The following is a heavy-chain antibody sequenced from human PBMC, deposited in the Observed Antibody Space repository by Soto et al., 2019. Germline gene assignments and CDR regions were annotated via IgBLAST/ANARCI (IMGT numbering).Heavy chain of an antibody. D-gene: IGHD4-17*01. CDR1: GFTFSSYA. V-gene: IGHV3-30-3*01. Sequence: GGSLRLSCAASGFTFSSYAMHWVRQAPGKGLEWVAVISYDGSNKYYADSVKGRFTISRDNSKNTLYLQMNSLRAEDTAVYYCARDYYDDYDYYYYGMDVWGQGTTVTVS. J-gene: IGHJ6*02. CDR2: ISYDGSNK. CDR3: ARDYYDDYDYYYYGMDV.